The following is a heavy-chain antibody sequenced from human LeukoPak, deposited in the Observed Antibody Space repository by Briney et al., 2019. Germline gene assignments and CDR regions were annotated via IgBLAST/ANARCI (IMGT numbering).Heavy chain of an antibody. J-gene: IGHJ4*02. CDR1: GFTFSSYG. CDR2: IRYDGSNK. CDR3: AKDETPAPSDDYDFWSFSSPIDY. Sequence: GGSLRLSCAASGFTFSSYGMHWVRQAPGKGLEWVAFIRYDGSNKYYADSVKGRFTISRDNSKNTLYLQMNSLRAEDTAVYYCAKDETPAPSDDYDFWSFSSPIDYWGQGTLVTVSS. D-gene: IGHD3-3*01. V-gene: IGHV3-30*02.